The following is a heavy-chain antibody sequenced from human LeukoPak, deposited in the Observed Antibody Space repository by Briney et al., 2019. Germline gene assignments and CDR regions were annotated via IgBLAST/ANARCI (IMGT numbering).Heavy chain of an antibody. CDR1: GFTFRSYW. Sequence: GGSLRLSCAVSGFTFRSYWMSWVRQAPGKGLEWVAKINKDGSATKHLDSVKGRFTISRDNAKNSLYLQMNSLRAEDTAVYYCVRGPSLSSGYTHYFDYWGQGTLVTVSS. V-gene: IGHV3-7*03. CDR2: INKDGSAT. J-gene: IGHJ4*02. CDR3: VRGPSLSSGYTHYFDY. D-gene: IGHD3-22*01.